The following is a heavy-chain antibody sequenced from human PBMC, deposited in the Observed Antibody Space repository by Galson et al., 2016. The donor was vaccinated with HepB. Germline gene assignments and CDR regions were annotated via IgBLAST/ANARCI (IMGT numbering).Heavy chain of an antibody. V-gene: IGHV1-8*01. J-gene: IGHJ4*02. CDR3: SRGHESGGGSYN. Sequence: SVKVSCKASGYTFTKSDIYWVRQATGQGLEWMGWMNPNSGSADFAQKFQGRLTLTRNTSITTAYMELNSLKSDDTAVYYCSRGHESGGGSYNLGQGTLVTASS. CDR1: GYTFTKSD. D-gene: IGHD1-26*01. CDR2: MNPNSGSA.